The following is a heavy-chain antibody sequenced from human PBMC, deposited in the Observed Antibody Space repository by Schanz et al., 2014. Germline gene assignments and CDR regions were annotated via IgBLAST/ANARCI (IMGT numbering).Heavy chain of an antibody. J-gene: IGHJ3*01. V-gene: IGHV1-18*01. CDR2: ISAFDGKT. Sequence: QVQLVQSAPEVKKPGASVKVSCKASGYSFTTYGLNWVRQAPGQGPEWMGWISAFDGKTDYAQNFQDRLIMTTDTSTTTVYMELRGLRSDDTAVYYCAREATIIAGGAFDVWGQGTMVTVSS. CDR3: AREATIIAGGAFDV. CDR1: GYSFTTYG. D-gene: IGHD5-12*01.